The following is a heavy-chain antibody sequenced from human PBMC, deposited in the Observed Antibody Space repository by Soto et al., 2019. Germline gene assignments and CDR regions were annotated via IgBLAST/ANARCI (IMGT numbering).Heavy chain of an antibody. CDR1: GYSFTGYY. J-gene: IGHJ4*02. Sequence: HEPLVQSGAEVKRPGASLKVSCKASGYSFTGYYIHWVRQAPGQGLEWMGWINPDSGATNYAQNSQGRVTLTSDTSISTASMDLTSLTSDDTAVYYCARGDYGTGGYPFPYFDYWGQGTLVIVSS. V-gene: IGHV1-2*02. CDR2: INPDSGAT. D-gene: IGHD2-8*02. CDR3: ARGDYGTGGYPFPYFDY.